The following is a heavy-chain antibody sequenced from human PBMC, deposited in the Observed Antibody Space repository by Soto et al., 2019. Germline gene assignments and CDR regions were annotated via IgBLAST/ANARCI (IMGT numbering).Heavy chain of an antibody. CDR1: GGSISSYY. V-gene: IGHV4-59*08. CDR3: ARRAYCSSTSCRGYYYYYMDV. D-gene: IGHD2-2*01. Sequence: PSETLSLTCTVSGGSISSYYWSWIRQPPGKGLEWIGYIYYSGSTNYNPSLKSRVTISVDTSKNQFSLKLSSVTAADTAVYYCARRAYCSSTSCRGYYYYYMDVWGKGTTVTVSS. CDR2: IYYSGST. J-gene: IGHJ6*03.